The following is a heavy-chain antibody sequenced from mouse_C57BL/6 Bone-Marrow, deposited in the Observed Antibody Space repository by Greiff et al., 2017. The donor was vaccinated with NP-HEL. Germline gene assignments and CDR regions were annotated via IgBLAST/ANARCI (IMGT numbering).Heavy chain of an antibody. CDR3: ARDYYGSSYGYFDV. CDR2: ISNGGGST. Sequence: EVQGVESWGGLVQPGGSLKLSCAASGFTFSDYYMYWVRQTPEKRLEWVAYISNGGGSTYYPDTVTGRFTISRDNAKNTLYLQMSRLKSEDTAMYYCARDYYGSSYGYFDVWGTGTTVTVSS. CDR1: GFTFSDYY. V-gene: IGHV5-12*01. D-gene: IGHD1-1*01. J-gene: IGHJ1*03.